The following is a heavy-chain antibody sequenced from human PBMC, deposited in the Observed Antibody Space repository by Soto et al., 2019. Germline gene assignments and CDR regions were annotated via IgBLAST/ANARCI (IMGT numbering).Heavy chain of an antibody. J-gene: IGHJ4*02. CDR3: AKDRDYPRDYFHY. D-gene: IGHD3-10*01. CDR2: VSPNGQGI. V-gene: IGHV3-23*01. CDR1: GFTLGRYG. Sequence: GGSLRLSCAASGFTLGRYGMSWVRQAPGKGLEWVSAVSPNGQGIYYADSVRGRFTISRDFSKNTVFLHMDSLRAEGTAVYYRAKDRDYPRDYFHYWGQGTLVTVSS.